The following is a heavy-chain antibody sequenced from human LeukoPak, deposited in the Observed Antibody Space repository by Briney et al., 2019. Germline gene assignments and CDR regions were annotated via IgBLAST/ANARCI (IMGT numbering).Heavy chain of an antibody. Sequence: PRASLRLSCAASGFTFSNYAMSWVRQAPGKGLEWVSAITGSGGNTYYADSVKGGFTISRDNSKNTVFLQMNSLRAEDTAVYYCAKWGDYDVLTGYYVSDYWGQGTLVTVSS. CDR2: ITGSGGNT. J-gene: IGHJ4*02. CDR1: GFTFSNYA. V-gene: IGHV3-23*01. D-gene: IGHD3-9*01. CDR3: AKWGDYDVLTGYYVSDY.